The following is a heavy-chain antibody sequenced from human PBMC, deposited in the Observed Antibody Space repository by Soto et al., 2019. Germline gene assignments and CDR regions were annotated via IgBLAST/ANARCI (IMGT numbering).Heavy chain of an antibody. CDR2: IDPGDSDT. Sequence: MKIWRKVTYGNVTNFWITWVRQMPGKGLEWMGRIDPGDSDTRYSPSFQGQVTISADKSISTAYLQWSSLKASDTVIYYGAIRGASQWLKFWGQGTLVTVSS. V-gene: IGHV5-51*01. CDR1: YGNVTNFW. D-gene: IGHD6-19*01. CDR3: AIRGASQWLKF. J-gene: IGHJ4*02.